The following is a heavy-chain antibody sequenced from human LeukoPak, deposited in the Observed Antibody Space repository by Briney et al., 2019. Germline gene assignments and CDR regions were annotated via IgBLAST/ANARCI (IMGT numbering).Heavy chain of an antibody. CDR1: GFSVTTYA. D-gene: IGHD3-9*01. V-gene: IGHV3-23*01. CDR2: ISDRGDST. CDR3: AKGRWGLTINNFDI. J-gene: IGHJ3*02. Sequence: PGGSLRLSCAASGFSVTTYAMGWVRQAPGKGLEWVSVISDRGDSTHYADSVKGRFTISRDSSKNTLYLQMNSLRGEHTAVYYCAKGRWGLTINNFDIWGQGTMVTVSS.